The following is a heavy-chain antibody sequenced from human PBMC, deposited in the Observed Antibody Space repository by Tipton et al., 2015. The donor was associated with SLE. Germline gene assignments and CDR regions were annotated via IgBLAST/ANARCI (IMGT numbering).Heavy chain of an antibody. CDR1: GGSISSSSSYY. V-gene: IGHV4-39*07. Sequence: TLSLTCAVYGGSISSSSSYYWAWIRQPPGKGLEWIGEIDHSGSTNYNPSLKSRVTISADPSKNQFSLRLSSVTAADTAVYYCARAGYCDTTICFNWFDPWGQGTLVTVSS. CDR2: IDHSGST. CDR3: ARAGYCDTTICFNWFDP. J-gene: IGHJ5*02. D-gene: IGHD2-2*01.